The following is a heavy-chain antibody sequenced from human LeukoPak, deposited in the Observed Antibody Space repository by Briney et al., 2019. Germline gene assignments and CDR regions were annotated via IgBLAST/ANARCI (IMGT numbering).Heavy chain of an antibody. D-gene: IGHD3-10*01. Sequence: ASETLSLTCTVSGGSISTSYFWTWIRRPAGKGLEWIGRIYSSGSTTYNPSLKSRVTMSIDTSRSQFSLNLSSVTAADTAVYYCARDGIHYGSGFDSWGQGTLVTVSS. J-gene: IGHJ4*02. CDR2: IYSSGST. V-gene: IGHV4-4*07. CDR1: GGSISTSYF. CDR3: ARDGIHYGSGFDS.